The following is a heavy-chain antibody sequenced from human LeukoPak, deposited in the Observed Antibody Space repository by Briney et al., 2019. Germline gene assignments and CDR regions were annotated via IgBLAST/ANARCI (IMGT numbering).Heavy chain of an antibody. J-gene: IGHJ4*02. Sequence: ASVTVSCKASGGTFSSYGISWVRQAPGQGLEWMGWISAYNGNTNYAQKLQGRVTMTTDTSTSTAYMELRSLRSDDTAVYYCARALYGSGSYYTSDYWGQGTLVTVSS. CDR1: GGTFSSYG. CDR3: ARALYGSGSYYTSDY. V-gene: IGHV1-18*01. CDR2: ISAYNGNT. D-gene: IGHD3-10*01.